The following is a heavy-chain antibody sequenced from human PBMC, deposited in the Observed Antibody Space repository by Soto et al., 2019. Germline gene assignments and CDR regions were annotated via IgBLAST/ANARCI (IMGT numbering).Heavy chain of an antibody. D-gene: IGHD3-22*01. J-gene: IGHJ4*02. V-gene: IGHV4-31*03. Sequence: PSETLSLTCTVSGDFISSGGYYWSWIRQLPGKGLEWIGYIYSSGTTYYNPSLKSRITISVDTSKNQFSLNLSSVTAADTAVYYCARTDSSGYYFVYWGQGTLVT. CDR1: GDFISSGGYY. CDR3: ARTDSSGYYFVY. CDR2: IYSSGTT.